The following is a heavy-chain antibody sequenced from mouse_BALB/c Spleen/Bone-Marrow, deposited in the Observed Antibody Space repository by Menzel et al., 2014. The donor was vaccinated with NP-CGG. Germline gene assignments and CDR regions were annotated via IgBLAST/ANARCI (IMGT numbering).Heavy chain of an antibody. Sequence: VKVEESGPGLVAPSQSLSITCTVSGFSLTDYGVSWIRPPPGKGLEWLGVIWGGGSTYYNSALKSRLSISKDNSKSQIFLKMNSLQTDDTAMYYCAKHGREYYAMDYWGQGTSVTVSS. CDR3: AKHGREYYAMDY. CDR1: GFSLTDYG. J-gene: IGHJ4*01. D-gene: IGHD4-1*01. CDR2: IWGGGST. V-gene: IGHV2-6-5*01.